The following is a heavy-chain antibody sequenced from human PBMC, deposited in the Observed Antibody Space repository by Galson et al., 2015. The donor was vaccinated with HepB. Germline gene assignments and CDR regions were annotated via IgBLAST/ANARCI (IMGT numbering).Heavy chain of an antibody. D-gene: IGHD3-22*01. CDR1: GYTFTSYS. Sequence: SVKVSCKASGYTFTSYSLHWLRQAPGQRPEWMGWINPANGRTRHSLTFQGRLFISRDTSASTVYLELSSLRSDDTALYYCARAGRDTTGFFFYFDFWGPGTLVTASS. CDR2: INPANGRT. CDR3: ARAGRDTTGFFFYFDF. V-gene: IGHV1-3*01. J-gene: IGHJ4*02.